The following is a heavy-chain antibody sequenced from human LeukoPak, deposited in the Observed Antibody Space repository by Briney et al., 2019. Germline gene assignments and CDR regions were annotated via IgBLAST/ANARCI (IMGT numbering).Heavy chain of an antibody. Sequence: PGGSLRLSCAASGFTFSSYGMHWVRQAPGKGLEWVAFIRYDGSNKYYADSVKGRFTISRDNSKNTLYLQMGSLRAEDMAVYYCARDERAYCGGDCSAFDIWGQGTMVTVCS. CDR1: GFTFSSYG. CDR2: IRYDGSNK. J-gene: IGHJ3*02. D-gene: IGHD2-21*01. CDR3: ARDERAYCGGDCSAFDI. V-gene: IGHV3-30*02.